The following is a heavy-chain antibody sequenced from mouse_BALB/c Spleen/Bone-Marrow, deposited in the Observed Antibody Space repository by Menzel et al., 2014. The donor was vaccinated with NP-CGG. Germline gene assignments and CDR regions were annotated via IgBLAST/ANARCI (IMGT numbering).Heavy chain of an antibody. V-gene: IGHV5-9-3*01. D-gene: IGHD2-14*01. Sequence: DVKLVESGGGLVKPGGSLKLSCAASGFTFSSYAMSWVRQTSEKRLEWVATISSGGSYTYYPDSVKGRFTISRDNAKNTLYLQMSSLRSEDTAMYYCARRTLYRYDAGAMDYWGQGTSVTASS. J-gene: IGHJ4*01. CDR2: ISSGGSYT. CDR3: ARRTLYRYDAGAMDY. CDR1: GFTFSSYA.